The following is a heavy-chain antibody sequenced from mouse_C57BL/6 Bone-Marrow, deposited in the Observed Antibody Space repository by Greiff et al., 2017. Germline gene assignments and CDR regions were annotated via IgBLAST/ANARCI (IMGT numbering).Heavy chain of an antibody. CDR2: IDPETGGT. CDR3: TRCVYGSSRDEYYAMDY. V-gene: IGHV1-15*01. CDR1: GYTFTDYE. D-gene: IGHD1-1*01. Sequence: QVQLQQSGAELVRPGASVTLSCKASGYTFTDYEMHWVKQTPVHGLEWIGAIDPETGGTAYNQKFKGKAILTADKSSSTAYMELRSLTSEDSAVYYCTRCVYGSSRDEYYAMDYWGQGTSVTVSS. J-gene: IGHJ4*01.